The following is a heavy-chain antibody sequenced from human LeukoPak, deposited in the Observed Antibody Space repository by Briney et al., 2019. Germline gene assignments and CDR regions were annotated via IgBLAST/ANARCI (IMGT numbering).Heavy chain of an antibody. J-gene: IGHJ4*02. CDR2: IYYSGST. CDR1: GGSISSGGYY. D-gene: IGHD3-22*01. V-gene: IGHV4-31*03. CDR3: ARDMYYYDSSGYYYLVFDY. Sequence: SQTLSLTCTVSGGSISSGGYYWSWIRQHPGKGLEWIGYIYYSGSTYYNPSLKSRVTISVDTSKNQFSLKLSPVTAADTAVYYCARDMYYYDSSGYYYLVFDYWGQGTLVTVSS.